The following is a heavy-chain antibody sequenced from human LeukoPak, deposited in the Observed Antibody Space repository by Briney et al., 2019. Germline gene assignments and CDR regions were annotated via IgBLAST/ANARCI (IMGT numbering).Heavy chain of an antibody. CDR3: ARHSAGVLSHFDY. D-gene: IGHD2-8*01. J-gene: IGHJ4*02. V-gene: IGHV4-39*01. CDR2: MYQSGNT. Sequence: SETLSLTCTVSGGSISSSSYYWGWIRQPPGKGLEWIGSMYQSGNTYYNPSLKSRVTISVDTSKNQFSLKLSSVTAADTAVYYCARHSAGVLSHFDYWGQGTPVTVSS. CDR1: GGSISSSSYY.